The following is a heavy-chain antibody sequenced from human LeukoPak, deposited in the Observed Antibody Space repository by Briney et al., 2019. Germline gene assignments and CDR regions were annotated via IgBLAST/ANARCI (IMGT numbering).Heavy chain of an antibody. CDR3: ARGGGLDV. CDR1: GFTFSSYW. CDR2: INHNGNVN. J-gene: IGHJ6*02. V-gene: IGHV3-7*03. Sequence: PGGSLRLSCAASGFTFSSYWMNWARQAPGKGLEWVASINHNGNVNYYVDSVKGRFTISRDNAKSSLHLQMSNLRAEDTAVYFCARGGGLDVWGQGATVTVSS. D-gene: IGHD3-16*01.